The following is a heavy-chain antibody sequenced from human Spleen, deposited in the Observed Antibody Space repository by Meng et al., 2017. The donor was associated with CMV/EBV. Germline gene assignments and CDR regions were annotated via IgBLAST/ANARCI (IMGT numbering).Heavy chain of an antibody. CDR2: INREANTT. CDR3: AREGGSCASTSCWGNWFDP. Sequence: TTYARHGGRQARGKGRVWISNINREANTTNYAGSVKGRFTIARDNAKNTLYLQMNSLRAEETAVYYCAREGGSCASTSCWGNWFDPWGQGTLVTVSS. V-gene: IGHV3-74*01. CDR1: TTYA. D-gene: IGHD2-2*03. J-gene: IGHJ5*02.